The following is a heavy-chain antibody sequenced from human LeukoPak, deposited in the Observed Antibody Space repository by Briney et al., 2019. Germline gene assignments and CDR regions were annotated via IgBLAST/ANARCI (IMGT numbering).Heavy chain of an antibody. CDR1: GFTFGDSG. Sequence: GGSLRLSCAASGFTFGDSGMRWVRQAPGQGLEWVGGLILGGGTTGHAETLKGRVTISRDNAKNSLSLQMNSLRAEDTALYYCARAQTSGDYRLLLDYRGQGTLVTVSS. V-gene: IGHV3-20*04. J-gene: IGHJ4*02. D-gene: IGHD4-17*01. CDR3: ARAQTSGDYRLLLDY. CDR2: LILGGGTT.